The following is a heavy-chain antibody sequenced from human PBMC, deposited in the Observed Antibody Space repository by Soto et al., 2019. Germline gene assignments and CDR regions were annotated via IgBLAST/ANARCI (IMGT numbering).Heavy chain of an antibody. V-gene: IGHV1-69*02. J-gene: IGHJ6*03. CDR2: IIPILGIA. CDR1: GGTFSSYT. CDR3: AGFNSNDTTAALLRGSYYYYYMDV. D-gene: IGHD1-20*01. Sequence: SVKVSCKASGGTFSSYTISWVRQAPGQGLEWMGRIIPILGIANYAQKFQGRVTITADKSTSTAYMELSSLRSEDTAVYYCAGFNSNDTTAALLRGSYYYYYMDVGGKGTTDTV.